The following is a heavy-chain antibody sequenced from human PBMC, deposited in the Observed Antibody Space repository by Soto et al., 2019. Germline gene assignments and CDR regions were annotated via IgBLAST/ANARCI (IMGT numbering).Heavy chain of an antibody. CDR1: GFIFSSYA. J-gene: IGHJ4*02. V-gene: IGHV3-23*01. CDR2: ISGSAGST. D-gene: IGHD3-16*01. Sequence: EVQLLESGGGLVQPGGSLRLSCAASGFIFSSYAMSWVRQAPGKGLEWVSAISGSAGSTYYADSVKGRFTISRDNSKNTLYLQMNSLRAEDTAVFYCTKDLWPYLPAGGEFDSWGQGTLVTVSS. CDR3: TKDLWPYLPAGGEFDS.